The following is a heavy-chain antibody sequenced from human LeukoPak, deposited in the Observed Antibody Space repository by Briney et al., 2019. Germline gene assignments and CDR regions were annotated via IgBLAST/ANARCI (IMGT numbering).Heavy chain of an antibody. J-gene: IGHJ4*02. D-gene: IGHD2-15*01. CDR1: GFTFSSYA. CDR2: ISGSGGST. CDR3: ARDLGSGGSCYRN. V-gene: IGHV3-23*01. Sequence: GGSLRLSCAASGFTFSSYAMSWVRQAPGKGLEWVSAISGSGGSTYYADSVKGRFTISRDNSKNTLYLQMNSLRAEDTAAYYCARDLGSGGSCYRNWGQGTLVTVSS.